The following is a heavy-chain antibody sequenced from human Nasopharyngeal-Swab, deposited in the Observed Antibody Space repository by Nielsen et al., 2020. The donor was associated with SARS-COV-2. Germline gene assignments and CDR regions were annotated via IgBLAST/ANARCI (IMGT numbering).Heavy chain of an antibody. CDR3: AKDKNDFWSGQFDY. V-gene: IGHV3-30*18. CDR1: GFTFSSYG. CDR2: ISYDGSNK. J-gene: IGHJ4*02. D-gene: IGHD3-3*01. Sequence: EGSLRLSCAASGFTFSSYGMHWVRQAPGKGLEWVAVISYDGSNKYYADSVKGRFTISRDNSKNTLYLQMTSLRAEDTAVYYCAKDKNDFWSGQFDYWGQGTLVTVSS.